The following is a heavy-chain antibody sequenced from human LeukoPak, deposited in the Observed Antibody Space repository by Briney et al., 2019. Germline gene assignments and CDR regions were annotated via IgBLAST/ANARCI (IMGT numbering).Heavy chain of an antibody. CDR2: INHSGST. CDR1: GGSFSGYY. J-gene: IGHJ4*02. D-gene: IGHD2-2*01. V-gene: IGHV4-34*01. CDR3: ARTNIAVGYCSSTSCYSYFRGGYYFDY. Sequence: KPSETLSLTCAVYGGSFSGYYWSWIRQPPGKGLEWIGEINHSGSTNYNPSLKSRVTISVDTSKNQFSLKLSSVTAADTAVYYCARTNIAVGYCSSTSCYSYFRGGYYFDYWGQGTLVTVSS.